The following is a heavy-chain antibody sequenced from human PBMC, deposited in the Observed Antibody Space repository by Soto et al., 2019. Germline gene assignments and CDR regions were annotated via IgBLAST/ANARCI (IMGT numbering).Heavy chain of an antibody. CDR3: ARVRIPAAIAGKDYYYYGMDV. CDR2: IYPGDSDT. J-gene: IGHJ6*02. CDR1: GYSFTSYW. V-gene: IGHV5-51*01. D-gene: IGHD2-2*01. Sequence: GESLKISCKGSGYSFTSYWIGWVRQMPGKGLEWMGIIYPGDSDTRYSPSFQGQVTISADKSISTAYLHWSSLKASDTAMYYCARVRIPAAIAGKDYYYYGMDVWGQGTTVTVSS.